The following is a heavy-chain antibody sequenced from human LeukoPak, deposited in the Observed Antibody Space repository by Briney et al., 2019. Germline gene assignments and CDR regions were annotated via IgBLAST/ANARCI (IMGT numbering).Heavy chain of an antibody. D-gene: IGHD4-23*01. V-gene: IGHV4-30-2*01. Sequence: KPSQTLSLTCAVSGGSISSGGYSWRWIRQPPGKGLEWIGYIYHSGSPYYNPSLKSRITISIDRSKNQFSLKLSSVTAADTAVYYCARDGDYGGFDYWGQGTLVTVSS. CDR1: GGSISSGGYS. CDR2: IYHSGSP. CDR3: ARDGDYGGFDY. J-gene: IGHJ4*02.